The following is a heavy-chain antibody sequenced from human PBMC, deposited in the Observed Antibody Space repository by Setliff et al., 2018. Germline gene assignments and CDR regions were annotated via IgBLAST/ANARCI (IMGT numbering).Heavy chain of an antibody. Sequence: PSETLSLTCTISGDSISDISYYWGFIRQSPGKGPEWIGSIYYSGTAYYNPSLESRVTMFVDTSKNQFSLKLSSVTAADTAVYYCARSGVDYYYYYMDVWGKGTTVTVSS. D-gene: IGHD1-26*01. CDR1: GDSISDISYY. V-gene: IGHV4-39*01. CDR2: IYYSGTA. CDR3: ARSGVDYYYYYMDV. J-gene: IGHJ6*03.